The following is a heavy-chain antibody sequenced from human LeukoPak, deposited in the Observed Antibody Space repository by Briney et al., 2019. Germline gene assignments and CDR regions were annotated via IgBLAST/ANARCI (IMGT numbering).Heavy chain of an antibody. CDR3: ARAWADPFDY. V-gene: IGHV3-20*04. Sequence: GGSLGLSCAASGFNFDDYGMSWVRQVPGKGLEWVSGINWNGRSTGYADSVKGRFTISRDNAKNSLYLQMNSLRADDTALYYCARAWADPFDYWGQGTLVTVSS. J-gene: IGHJ4*02. CDR1: GFNFDDYG. D-gene: IGHD1-26*01. CDR2: INWNGRST.